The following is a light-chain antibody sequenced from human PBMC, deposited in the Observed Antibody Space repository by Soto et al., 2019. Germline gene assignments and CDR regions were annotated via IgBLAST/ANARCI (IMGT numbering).Light chain of an antibody. Sequence: QSVLTQPPSASGSPGQSVTISCTGTSSDVGAYNYVCWYQQHPGKAPKLMIYDVNRRPSGVPDRFSGSKSGNTASLTVSGLQAEDEADYYCSSYAGSDNLVFGGGTKVTVL. J-gene: IGLJ2*01. V-gene: IGLV2-8*01. CDR2: DVN. CDR1: SSDVGAYNY. CDR3: SSYAGSDNLV.